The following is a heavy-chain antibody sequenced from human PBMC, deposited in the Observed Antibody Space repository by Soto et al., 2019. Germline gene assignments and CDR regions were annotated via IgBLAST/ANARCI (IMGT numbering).Heavy chain of an antibody. V-gene: IGHV1-18*01. J-gene: IGHJ6*02. Sequence: QVQLVQSGAEVKKPGASVKVSCKASGYTFTSYGISWVRQAPGQGLEWMGWISAYNGKTNYAQKLQGRVTMTTDTTPSTAYMELRSLRSDDTAVYYCARGRWLVRGYYYYGMDVWGQGTTVTVSS. CDR2: ISAYNGKT. CDR3: ARGRWLVRGYYYYGMDV. D-gene: IGHD6-19*01. CDR1: GYTFTSYG.